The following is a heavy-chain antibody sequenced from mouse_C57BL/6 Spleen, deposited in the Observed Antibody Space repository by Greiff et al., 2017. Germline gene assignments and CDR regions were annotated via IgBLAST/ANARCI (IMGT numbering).Heavy chain of an antibody. CDR3: ARILYSNYAMDY. J-gene: IGHJ4*01. D-gene: IGHD2-5*01. CDR1: GFTFSDYG. CDR2: ISSGSSTI. V-gene: IGHV5-17*01. Sequence: DVHLVESGGGLVKPGGSLKLSCAASGFTFSDYGMHWVRQAPEKGLEWVAYISSGSSTIYYADTVKGRFTISRDNAKNTLFLQMTSLRSEDTAMYYCARILYSNYAMDYWGQGTSVTVSS.